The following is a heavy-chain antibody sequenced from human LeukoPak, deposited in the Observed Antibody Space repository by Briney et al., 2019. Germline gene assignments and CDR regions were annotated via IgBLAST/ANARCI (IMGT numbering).Heavy chain of an antibody. CDR1: GFTLSPSW. CDR2: ITSDGKNT. Sequence: PGGSLRLSCAASGFTLSPSWMTWVRQAPGKGLVWVSRITSDGKNTVYADSVKGRFTISRDNARNTVYLQMTSLRAEDSAVYFCAKDWHYKLDMWGQGALVTVSS. D-gene: IGHD1-1*01. V-gene: IGHV3-74*01. J-gene: IGHJ4*02. CDR3: AKDWHYKLDM.